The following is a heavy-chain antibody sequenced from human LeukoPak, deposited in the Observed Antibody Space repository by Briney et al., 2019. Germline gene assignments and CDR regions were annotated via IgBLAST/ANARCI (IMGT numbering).Heavy chain of an antibody. J-gene: IGHJ1*01. V-gene: IGHV5-51*01. CDR3: ARPGLRAPEYFQH. CDR2: IFPADSDT. D-gene: IGHD5-18*01. Sequence: GESLKISCKGSGYTFSNHWIGWVRQMPGKGLEWMGIIFPADSDTRYSPSFQGQVTISADKSVSTAYLQWSSPKASDTAMYYCARPGLRAPEYFQHWGQGTLVTVSS. CDR1: GYTFSNHW.